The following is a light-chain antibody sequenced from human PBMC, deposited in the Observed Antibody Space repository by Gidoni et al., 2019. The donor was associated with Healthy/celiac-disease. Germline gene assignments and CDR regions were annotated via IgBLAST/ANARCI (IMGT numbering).Light chain of an antibody. CDR2: GAS. Sequence: EIVLTQSPGTLSLSPGERATLSCRASQNVSSSYLAWYQQKPGQAPRPLIYGASSRATGIPDRFSGSGSGTDFTLTISRLEPEDFAVYYCQQYGSSSWTFGQGTKVEIK. J-gene: IGKJ1*01. CDR3: QQYGSSSWT. V-gene: IGKV3-20*01. CDR1: QNVSSSY.